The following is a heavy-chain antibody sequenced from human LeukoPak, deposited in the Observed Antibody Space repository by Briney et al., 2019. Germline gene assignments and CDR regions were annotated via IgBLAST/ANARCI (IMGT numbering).Heavy chain of an antibody. J-gene: IGHJ1*01. Sequence: EASVKVSCKASGYTFTGYYMHLVRQAPGQGLEWMGWINPNSGGTNYAQKFQGRVTMTRDTSISTAYMELSRLRSDDTAVNYCARDGRYCSGGSCYGRYFQHWGQGTLVTVSS. CDR2: INPNSGGT. D-gene: IGHD2-15*01. CDR1: GYTFTGYY. V-gene: IGHV1-2*02. CDR3: ARDGRYCSGGSCYGRYFQH.